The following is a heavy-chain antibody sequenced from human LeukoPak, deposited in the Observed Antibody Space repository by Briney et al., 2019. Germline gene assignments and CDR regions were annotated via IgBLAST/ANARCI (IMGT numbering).Heavy chain of an antibody. CDR3: ARFSLVVALDY. Sequence: ASVKVSCKASGYTFTSYGISWVRQAPGQGLEWMGWISAYNGNTNYAQKLQGRVTMTRDTSTSTVYMELSSLRSDDTAVYYCARFSLVVALDYWGQGTLVTVSS. CDR1: GYTFTSYG. J-gene: IGHJ4*02. D-gene: IGHD3-22*01. V-gene: IGHV1-18*01. CDR2: ISAYNGNT.